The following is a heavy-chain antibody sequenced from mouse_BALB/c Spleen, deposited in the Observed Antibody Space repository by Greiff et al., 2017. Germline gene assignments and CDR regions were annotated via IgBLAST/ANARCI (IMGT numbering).Heavy chain of an antibody. CDR3: ARVDYGGFAY. D-gene: IGHD2-4*01. CDR1: GFTFSDYY. CDR2: ISDGGSYT. V-gene: IGHV5-4*02. Sequence: EVQLVESGGGLVKPGGSLKLSCAASGFTFSDYYMYWVRQTPEKRLEWVATISDGGSYTYYPDSVKGRFTISRDNAKNNLYLQMSSLKSEDTAMYYCARVDYGGFAYWGQGTLVTVSA. J-gene: IGHJ3*01.